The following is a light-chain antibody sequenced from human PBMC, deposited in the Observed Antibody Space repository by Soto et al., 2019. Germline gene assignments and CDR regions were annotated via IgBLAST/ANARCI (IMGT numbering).Light chain of an antibody. J-gene: IGKJ4*01. V-gene: IGKV3-15*01. CDR3: QQYNNWPLT. CDR1: QSVSSN. Sequence: EIVMTQSPATLSVSPGERATLSCRASQSVSSNLAWYQHQPGQAPRVLIYGASTRATGFPARFSGSGSGTEFTLTISSLQSEDFAVYYCQQYNNWPLTFGGGTKVDIK. CDR2: GAS.